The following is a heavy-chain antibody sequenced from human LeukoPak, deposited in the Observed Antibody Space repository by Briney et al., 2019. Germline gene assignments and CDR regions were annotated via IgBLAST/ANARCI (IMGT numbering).Heavy chain of an antibody. CDR3: AREGSPVAGPSFDY. CDR1: GFTFSSDV. CDR2: ISYDGSNK. V-gene: IGHV3-30*03. D-gene: IGHD6-19*01. J-gene: IGHJ4*02. Sequence: GGSLRLSCAASGFTFSSDVMSWVRQAPGKGLEWVAVISYDGSNKYYADSVKGRFTISRDNSKNTLYLQMNSLRAEDTAVYYCAREGSPVAGPSFDYWGQGTLVTVSS.